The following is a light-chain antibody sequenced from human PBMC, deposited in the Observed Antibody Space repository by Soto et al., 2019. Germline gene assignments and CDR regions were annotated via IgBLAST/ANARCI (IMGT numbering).Light chain of an antibody. CDR1: SSDVGAYDS. Sequence: QSALTQPRSVSGSPGQSLTFSCAGTSSDVGAYDSVSWYQQHPGKAPKLVIYGVNKRPSGVPVRFSGSKSGNTASLTISGLQTEDEAVYYCSSFAGYYSLVFGGGTKVTVL. CDR2: GVN. J-gene: IGLJ3*02. V-gene: IGLV2-11*01. CDR3: SSFAGYYSLV.